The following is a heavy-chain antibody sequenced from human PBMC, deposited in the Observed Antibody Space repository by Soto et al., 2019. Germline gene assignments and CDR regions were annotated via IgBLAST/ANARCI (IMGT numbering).Heavy chain of an antibody. V-gene: IGHV3-74*01. CDR1: GFIFSSDW. D-gene: IGHD6-6*01. Sequence: EVQLVESGGNLVQPGGSLRLSCAASGFIFSSDWMHWVRQAPGGGLVWVSRINTDGSGTTYADSVKGRFTISRDNSKDMLYLQMNSLRAEDTAVYYGARDRPGEQHYFDFWGQGILVTVSS. J-gene: IGHJ4*02. CDR2: INTDGSGT. CDR3: ARDRPGEQHYFDF.